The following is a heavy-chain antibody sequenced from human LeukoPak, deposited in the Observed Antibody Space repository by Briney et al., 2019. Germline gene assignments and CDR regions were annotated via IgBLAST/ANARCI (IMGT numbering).Heavy chain of an antibody. Sequence: PSETLSLTCTVSGGSISSGGYYWGWIRQPPGKGLEWIGSIYYSGSTYYNPSLKSRVTISVDTSKNQFSLKLSSVTAADTAVYYCARQDIVLMVYAMGWGVPKSWFDPWGQGTLVTVSS. D-gene: IGHD2-8*01. V-gene: IGHV4-39*01. J-gene: IGHJ5*02. CDR3: ARQDIVLMVYAMGWGVPKSWFDP. CDR2: IYYSGST. CDR1: GGSISSGGYY.